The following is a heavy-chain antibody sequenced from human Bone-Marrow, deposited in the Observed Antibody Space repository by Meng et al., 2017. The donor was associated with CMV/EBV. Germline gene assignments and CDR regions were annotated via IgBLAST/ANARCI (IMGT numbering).Heavy chain of an antibody. D-gene: IGHD7-27*01. Sequence: SVKVSCKASGGTFSSYAISWVRQAPGQGLEWMGGIIPIFGTANYAQNFQGRVTMTTDTSITTAYMELRRLRSDDTAVYFCARGPLGWGQGTLVTVSS. CDR3: ARGPLG. V-gene: IGHV1-69*05. J-gene: IGHJ1*01. CDR2: IIPIFGTA. CDR1: GGTFSSYA.